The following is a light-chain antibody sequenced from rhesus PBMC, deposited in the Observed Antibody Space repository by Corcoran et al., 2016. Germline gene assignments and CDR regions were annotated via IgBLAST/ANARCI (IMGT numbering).Light chain of an antibody. CDR3: QHGYGTPFT. V-gene: IGKV1S15*01. Sequence: DIQMTQSPSSLSASVGDTVTITCRASQGISNNLAWYQQKPGKVPKLLIYYASTLQSGVPSRFSGSGSGTAFTLTISSLQPEDFATYYCQHGYGTPFTFGPGPKLDIK. J-gene: IGKJ3*01. CDR2: YAS. CDR1: QGISNN.